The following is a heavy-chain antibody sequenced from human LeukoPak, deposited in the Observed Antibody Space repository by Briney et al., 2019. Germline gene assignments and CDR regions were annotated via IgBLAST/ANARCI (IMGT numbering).Heavy chain of an antibody. CDR2: ISAYNGNT. J-gene: IGHJ4*02. CDR1: GYTFTSYG. Sequence: ASVKVSCKASGYTFTSYGITWVRQAPGQGLEWMGWISAYNGNTNYAQKLQGRVTMTTDTSTSTAYMELRSLRSDDTAVYYCARGTPVVRGVTLFDYWGQGTLVTVSS. CDR3: ARGTPVVRGVTLFDY. D-gene: IGHD3-10*01. V-gene: IGHV1-18*01.